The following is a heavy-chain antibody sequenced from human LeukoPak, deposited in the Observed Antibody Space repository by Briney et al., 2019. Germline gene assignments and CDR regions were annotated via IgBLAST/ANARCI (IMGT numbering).Heavy chain of an antibody. CDR2: INQDGSEK. Sequence: GGSLRLSCAASGFSFSRSWMTWVRQAPGKGLEWVANINQDGSEKYYVDSVKGRFTISRDNAKNSLDLQMNGLRAEDTAVYYCAIERGNYFDYWGQGTLVTVSS. V-gene: IGHV3-7*05. J-gene: IGHJ4*02. CDR3: AIERGNYFDY. CDR1: GFSFSRSW. D-gene: IGHD3-10*01.